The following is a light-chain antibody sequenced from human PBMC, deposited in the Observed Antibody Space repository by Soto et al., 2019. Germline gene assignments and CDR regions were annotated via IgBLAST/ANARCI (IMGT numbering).Light chain of an antibody. V-gene: IGKV3-11*01. CDR1: QGISNY. Sequence: EIVLTQSPATLSLSPGERATLACRASQGISNYLAWYQHKPAQAPRLLIYDASSRATGIPARFSGSGSGTDFTLTISSLEPEDFAVYFCQLRSNWPPTWTFGQGTKVEIK. J-gene: IGKJ1*01. CDR3: QLRSNWPPTWT. CDR2: DAS.